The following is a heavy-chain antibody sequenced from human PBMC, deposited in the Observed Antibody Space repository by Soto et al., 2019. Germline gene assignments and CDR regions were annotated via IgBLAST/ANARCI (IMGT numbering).Heavy chain of an antibody. D-gene: IGHD5-12*01. V-gene: IGHV5-51*01. Sequence: GESLKISCKGSGDTFTNYWIGWVRPMPGKGLECIGIVNPSDSDTRYSPSFQGQVTISADKSISTAYLQWNSLKASDTAMYYCASQDLYSGYFDYWGQGTLVTVSS. J-gene: IGHJ4*02. CDR2: VNPSDSDT. CDR3: ASQDLYSGYFDY. CDR1: GDTFTNYW.